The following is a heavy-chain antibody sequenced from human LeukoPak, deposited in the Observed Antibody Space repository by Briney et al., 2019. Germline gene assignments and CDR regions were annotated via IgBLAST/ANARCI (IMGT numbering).Heavy chain of an antibody. J-gene: IGHJ4*02. CDR1: GFTFSSYW. Sequence: PGGSLRLSCAASGFTFSSYWMSWVRQAPGKGLEWVANIKQDGSEKYYVDSVKGRFTISRDNAKNSLYLQMNSLRAEDTAVYYCATVAGYYNWNYDYWGQGTLVTVSS. V-gene: IGHV3-7*01. D-gene: IGHD3-9*01. CDR3: ATVAGYYNWNYDY. CDR2: IKQDGSEK.